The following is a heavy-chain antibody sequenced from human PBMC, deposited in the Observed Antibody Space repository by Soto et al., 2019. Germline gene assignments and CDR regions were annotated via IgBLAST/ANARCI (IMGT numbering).Heavy chain of an antibody. Sequence: GGSLRLSCAASGFTFSSYWMHLVRQAPGKGLVWVSRINSDGSSTSYADSVKGRFTISRDNAKNTLYLQMNSLRAEDTAVYYCARDPPLDDFWSGYYLIYYYYGMDVWGQGTTVTVSS. D-gene: IGHD3-3*01. CDR1: GFTFSSYW. V-gene: IGHV3-74*01. J-gene: IGHJ6*02. CDR3: ARDPPLDDFWSGYYLIYYYYGMDV. CDR2: INSDGSST.